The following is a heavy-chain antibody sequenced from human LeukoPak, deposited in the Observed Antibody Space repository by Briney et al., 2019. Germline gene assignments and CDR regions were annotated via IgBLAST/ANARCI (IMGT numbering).Heavy chain of an antibody. CDR3: ARGGENNWNYVGWFDP. J-gene: IGHJ5*02. CDR2: INPSGGST. Sequence: ASEKVSSTASGYTFTSYYMHWVRQAPRQGLEWRGIINPSGGSTSYAQKFQGRVTMTRDMSTSTVYMELSSLRSEDTAVYYCARGGENNWNYVGWFDPWGQGTLVTVSS. D-gene: IGHD1-7*01. CDR1: GYTFTSYY. V-gene: IGHV1-46*01.